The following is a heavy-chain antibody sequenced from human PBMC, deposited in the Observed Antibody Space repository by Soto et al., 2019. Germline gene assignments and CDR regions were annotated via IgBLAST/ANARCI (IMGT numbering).Heavy chain of an antibody. V-gene: IGHV4-59*08. CDR3: ARTYYDILTGYSYLNFDY. CDR2: IYYSGST. CDR1: GGSISSYY. Sequence: SETLSLTCTVSGGSISSYYWSWIRQPPGKGLEWIGYIYYSGSTNYNPSLKSRVTISVDTSKNQFSLKLSSVTAADTAVYYCARTYYDILTGYSYLNFDYWGQGTLVTVSS. D-gene: IGHD3-9*01. J-gene: IGHJ4*02.